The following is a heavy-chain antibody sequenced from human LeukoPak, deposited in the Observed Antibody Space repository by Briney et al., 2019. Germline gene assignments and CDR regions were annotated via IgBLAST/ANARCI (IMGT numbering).Heavy chain of an antibody. CDR1: GFTLSTYG. D-gene: IGHD6-13*01. CDR3: AKDRSSTWSFDF. CDR2: ISYDGSNK. J-gene: IGHJ4*02. Sequence: PGRSLRLSCAASGFTLSTYGMHWVRQAPGKGLERVAVISYDGSNKYYADSVKGRFTISRDDSKNTLYLQMDSLRPEDTAVYYCAKDRSSTWSFDFWGQGTLVTVSS. V-gene: IGHV3-30*18.